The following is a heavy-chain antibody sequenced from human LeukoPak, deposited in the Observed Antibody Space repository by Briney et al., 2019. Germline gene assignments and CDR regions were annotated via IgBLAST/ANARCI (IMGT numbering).Heavy chain of an antibody. CDR1: GFTVSDYY. CDR3: ARGGAFYWNPRY. CDR2: LYTDDTT. Sequence: SGGSLRLSCVASGFTVSDYYMSAVRQAPGKGLEWVSLLYTDDTTIYADSVEGRFTISRDDSKNTIYLHMTTLRGEDTAVYYCARGGAFYWNPRYWGQGTLVTVSS. D-gene: IGHD1-1*01. V-gene: IGHV3-53*01. J-gene: IGHJ4*02.